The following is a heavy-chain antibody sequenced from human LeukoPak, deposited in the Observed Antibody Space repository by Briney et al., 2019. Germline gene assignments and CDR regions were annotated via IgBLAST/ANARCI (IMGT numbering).Heavy chain of an antibody. V-gene: IGHV3-9*01. CDR2: ISWNSGSI. CDR3: ARESSWPDY. CDR1: GFTFDDYA. D-gene: IGHD6-13*01. Sequence: GGSLRLSCAASGFTFDDYAMHWVRQAPGKGLEWVSGISWNSGSIGYADSVKGRFTISRDNAKNTLYLQMNSLRAEDTAVYYCARESSWPDYWGQGTLVTVSS. J-gene: IGHJ4*02.